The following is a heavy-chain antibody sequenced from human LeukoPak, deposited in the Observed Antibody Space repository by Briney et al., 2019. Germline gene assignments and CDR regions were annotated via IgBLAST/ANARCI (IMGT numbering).Heavy chain of an antibody. CDR3: ARDGYNEEDWYFDL. CDR2: ISYDGNNK. J-gene: IGHJ2*01. D-gene: IGHD5-24*01. V-gene: IGHV3-30*03. CDR1: GFTFNGYS. Sequence: GGSLRLSCTASGFTFNGYSMNWVRQAPGKGLEWVAVISYDGNNKYCADSVKGRFTISRDNSKETLYLQMNSLRAEDTAVYYCARDGYNEEDWYFDLWGRGILVTVSS.